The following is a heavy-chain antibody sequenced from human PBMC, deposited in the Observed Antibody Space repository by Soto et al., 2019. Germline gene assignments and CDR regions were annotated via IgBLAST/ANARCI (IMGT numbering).Heavy chain of an antibody. CDR2: IGGSNTYT. D-gene: IGHD3-9*01. J-gene: IGHJ6*02. V-gene: IGHV3-11*06. CDR3: AREYFYGMDV. CDR1: GYTFNKYH. Sequence: QVQLVESGGGLVKPGGSLRLSCAASGYTFNKYHMSWIRQGPGKGLEWVSYIGGSNTYTKYADSVKGRFTISRDNAKNSLYLQMDSLRPEDTAVYYCAREYFYGMDVWGQGTTVTVSS.